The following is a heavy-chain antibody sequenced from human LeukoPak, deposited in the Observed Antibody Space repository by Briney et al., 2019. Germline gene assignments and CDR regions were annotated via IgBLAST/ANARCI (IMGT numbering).Heavy chain of an antibody. D-gene: IGHD3-3*01. CDR3: ARDRSRTRITIFGVATWDY. J-gene: IGHJ4*02. CDR2: MNPNSGNT. Sequence: ASVKVSCKASGYTFTSYDINWVRQATGQGLEWMGWMNPNSGNTGYAQKFQGRVTMTRNTSISTAYMELSSLRSEDTAVYYCARDRSRTRITIFGVATWDYWGQGTLVTVSS. V-gene: IGHV1-8*01. CDR1: GYTFTSYD.